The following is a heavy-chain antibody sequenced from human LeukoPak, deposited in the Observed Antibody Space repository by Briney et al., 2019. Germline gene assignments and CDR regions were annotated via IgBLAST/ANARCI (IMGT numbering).Heavy chain of an antibody. Sequence: GGSLRLSCAASGFTFSSYSMNWVRQAPGEGLEWVSYISSGSSTIYYADSVKGRFTISRDNAKNSLYLQMNSLRAEDTAVYYCASSPGSTVTIDYWGQGTLVTVSS. CDR3: ASSPGSTVTIDY. D-gene: IGHD4-17*01. J-gene: IGHJ4*02. CDR2: ISSGSSTI. CDR1: GFTFSSYS. V-gene: IGHV3-48*01.